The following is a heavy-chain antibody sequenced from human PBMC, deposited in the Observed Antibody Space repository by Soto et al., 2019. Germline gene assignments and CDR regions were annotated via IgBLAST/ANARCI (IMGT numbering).Heavy chain of an antibody. CDR2: INHSGST. Sequence: PSETLSLTCAVYGGSFSGYYWTWIRQPPGTGLEWIGEINHSGSTNYNPSLKSRVTISVDTSKNEFSLNVNSVTAADTATYYCVRSVILSGGSYKGLIRLHYFDTWGPGTLVTVSS. J-gene: IGHJ4*02. V-gene: IGHV4-34*01. D-gene: IGHD3-3*01. CDR3: VRSVILSGGSYKGLIRLHYFDT. CDR1: GGSFSGYY.